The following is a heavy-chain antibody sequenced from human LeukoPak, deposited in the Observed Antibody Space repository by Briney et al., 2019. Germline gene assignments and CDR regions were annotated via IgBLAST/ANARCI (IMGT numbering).Heavy chain of an antibody. D-gene: IGHD3-22*01. CDR3: ARWDDSSGYYPYYFDY. Sequence: PGESLRLSCAASGFTFSSYWMHWVRQAPGKGLVWVSRINTDGGGTTYADSVKGRFTISRDNAKNTLYLQMDSLRAEDTAVYYCARWDDSSGYYPYYFDYWGQGTLVTVSS. V-gene: IGHV3-74*01. J-gene: IGHJ4*02. CDR2: INTDGGGT. CDR1: GFTFSSYW.